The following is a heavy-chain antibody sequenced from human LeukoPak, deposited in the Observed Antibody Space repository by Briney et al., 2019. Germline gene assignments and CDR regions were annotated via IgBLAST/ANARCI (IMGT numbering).Heavy chain of an antibody. CDR2: IHYSGST. J-gene: IGHJ3*02. Sequence: SETLSLTCTVSGGSISSFYWSWIRQPPEKGLEWIGYIHYSGSTNYNPSLKSRVTMSVDTSKNQFSLKLSSVTAADTAVYFCARDLRVRAGGAFDIWGQGTMVTVSS. CDR1: GGSISSFY. V-gene: IGHV4-59*01. CDR3: ARDLRVRAGGAFDI. D-gene: IGHD3-10*01.